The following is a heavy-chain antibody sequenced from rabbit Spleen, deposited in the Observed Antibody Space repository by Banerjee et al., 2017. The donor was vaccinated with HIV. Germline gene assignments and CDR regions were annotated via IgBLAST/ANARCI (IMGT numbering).Heavy chain of an antibody. CDR2: INIVTGKS. CDR3: ARGDGYAHNL. D-gene: IGHD6-1*01. J-gene: IGHJ4*01. Sequence: QSLEESGGDLVKPEGSLTLTCTASGFSLNDKDVMCWVRQAPGKGLEWIACINIVTGKSVYASWAKGRFTISKTSSTTVTLQMTSLTAADTATYFCARGDGYAHNLWGQGTLVTVS. V-gene: IGHV1S40*01. CDR1: GFSLNDKDV.